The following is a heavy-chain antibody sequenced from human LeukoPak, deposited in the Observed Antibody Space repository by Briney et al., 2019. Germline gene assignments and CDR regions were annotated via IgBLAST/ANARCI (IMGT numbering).Heavy chain of an antibody. CDR1: GFTFSDYY. CDR3: ARDPKYTSSWYFDY. J-gene: IGHJ4*02. D-gene: IGHD6-13*01. Sequence: PGGSLRLSCAASGFTFSDYYMSWIRQAPGKGLEWVSVIWYDGSEKHYADSVKGRFTISRDNSKNTVHLQMNSLRAEDTAVYYCARDPKYTSSWYFDYWGQGTLVTVSS. CDR2: IWYDGSEK. V-gene: IGHV3-33*08.